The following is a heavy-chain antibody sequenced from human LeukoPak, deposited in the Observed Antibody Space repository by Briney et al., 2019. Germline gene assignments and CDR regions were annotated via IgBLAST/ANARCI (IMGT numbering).Heavy chain of an antibody. D-gene: IGHD3-9*01. CDR3: ARDNYDILTGYSHGMDV. Sequence: GGSLRLSCAASGFTVSSNYMSWVRQAPGKGLEWVSVIYSGGSTYYADSVKGRFTISRDNSKNTLYLQMNSLRAEDTAVYYCARDNYDILTGYSHGMDVWGQGTTVTVSS. CDR2: IYSGGST. J-gene: IGHJ6*01. V-gene: IGHV3-66*01. CDR1: GFTVSSNY.